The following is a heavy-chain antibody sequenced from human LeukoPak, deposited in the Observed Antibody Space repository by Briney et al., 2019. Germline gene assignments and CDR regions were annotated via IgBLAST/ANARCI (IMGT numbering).Heavy chain of an antibody. Sequence: ASVKVSCKASGYTFTSYGISWVRQAPGQGLEWMGWLSAYNGNTNYAQKLQGRVTMTTDTSTSTAYMELRSLRSDDTAVYYCARGHYYDSSGYPNFDYWGQGTPVPVSS. CDR2: LSAYNGNT. CDR1: GYTFTSYG. CDR3: ARGHYYDSSGYPNFDY. V-gene: IGHV1-18*01. J-gene: IGHJ4*02. D-gene: IGHD3-22*01.